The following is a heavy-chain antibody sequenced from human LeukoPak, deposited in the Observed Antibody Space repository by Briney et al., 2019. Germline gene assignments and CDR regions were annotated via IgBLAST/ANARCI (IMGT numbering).Heavy chain of an antibody. Sequence: YYWGWIRQPXXKGLEWIGSIYYSGGTYYNPSLKSRVAISVDTSKNQFSLKLSSVTAADTAVYYCARLTGLQDFDYWGQGTLVTVSS. J-gene: IGHJ4*02. CDR1: YY. CDR2: IYYSGGT. CDR3: ARLTGLQDFDY. V-gene: IGHV4-39*01. D-gene: IGHD3-10*01.